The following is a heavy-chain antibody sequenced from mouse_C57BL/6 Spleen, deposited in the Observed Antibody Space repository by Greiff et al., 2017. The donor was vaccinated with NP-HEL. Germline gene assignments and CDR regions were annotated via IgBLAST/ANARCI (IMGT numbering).Heavy chain of an antibody. J-gene: IGHJ1*03. CDR3: ARGTTVVGWYFDV. Sequence: EVKLVESGGGLVKPGGSLKLSCAASGFTFSSYAMSWVRQTPEKRLEWVATISDGGSYTYYPANVKGRFTISSDNAKNNLYLQMSHLKSEDTAMYYCARGTTVVGWYFDVWGTGTTVTVSS. CDR2: ISDGGSYT. D-gene: IGHD1-1*01. V-gene: IGHV5-4*03. CDR1: GFTFSSYA.